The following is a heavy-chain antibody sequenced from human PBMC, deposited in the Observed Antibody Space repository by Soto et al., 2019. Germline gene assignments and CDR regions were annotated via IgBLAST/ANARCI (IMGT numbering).Heavy chain of an antibody. V-gene: IGHV4-31*03. J-gene: IGHJ4*02. D-gene: IGHD6-13*01. Sequence: QVQLQESGPGLVKPSQTLSLTCTVSGGSISSGGYYWSWIRQHPGKGLEWIGYIYYSGSTYYIPSVKRRVTISVATSKSQFSLKLSSVTAADTAVYYCVRVGRSIAAAGTHFDYWGQGTLVTVSS. CDR3: VRVGRSIAAAGTHFDY. CDR2: IYYSGST. CDR1: GGSISSGGYY.